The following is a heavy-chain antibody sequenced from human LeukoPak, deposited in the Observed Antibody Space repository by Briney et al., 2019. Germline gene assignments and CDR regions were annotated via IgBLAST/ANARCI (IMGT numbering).Heavy chain of an antibody. CDR3: ARGIQLWSYFDY. CDR2: IIPIFGTA. V-gene: IGHV1-69*13. J-gene: IGHJ4*02. CDR1: GGTFSSYA. Sequence: GASVTVSCKASGGTFSSYAISWVRQAPGQGLEWMGGIIPIFGTANYAQKFQGRVTITADESTSTAYMELSSLRSEDTAVYYCARGIQLWSYFDYWGQGTLVTVSS. D-gene: IGHD5-18*01.